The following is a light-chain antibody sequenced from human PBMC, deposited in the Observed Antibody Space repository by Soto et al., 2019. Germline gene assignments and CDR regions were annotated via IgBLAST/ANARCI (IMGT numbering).Light chain of an antibody. CDR1: SSNIGAGYE. J-gene: IGLJ1*01. CDR2: GNT. Sequence: QTVVTQPPSVSGAPGQRVTISCTGSSSNIGAGYEVHWYQHLPGKAPKLLIYGNTNRPSGVPDRFSGSKSGTSASLAITGLQAEDEAEYYCQSYDSSPSASYVFGGGTKLTVL. CDR3: QSYDSSPSASYV. V-gene: IGLV1-40*01.